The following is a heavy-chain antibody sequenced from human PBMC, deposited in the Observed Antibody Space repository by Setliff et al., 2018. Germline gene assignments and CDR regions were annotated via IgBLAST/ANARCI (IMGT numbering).Heavy chain of an antibody. J-gene: IGHJ3*02. CDR3: ARESRGDRGDYGSGELLDAFDI. Sequence: PSETLSLTCAVYGGSFSTYYWIWIRQPPGKGLEWIGEINHSGSTYYNPSLKSRVTISVDTSKNQFSLKLSSVTAADTAVYYCARESRGDRGDYGSGELLDAFDIWGQGTMVTVSS. CDR1: GGSFSTYY. CDR2: INHSGST. V-gene: IGHV4-34*09. D-gene: IGHD3-10*01.